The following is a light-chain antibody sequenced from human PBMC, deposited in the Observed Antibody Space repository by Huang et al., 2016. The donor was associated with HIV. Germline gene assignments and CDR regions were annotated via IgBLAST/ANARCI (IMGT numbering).Light chain of an antibody. V-gene: IGKV3D-15*01. J-gene: IGKJ4*01. Sequence: EVVMTQSPATLSLSPGERATLSCRASQSVSSNLAWYQQKPGQAPRLLIDGASTGATGIPDRFSGSGSGTDFTLTISRLEPEDFAVYYCQQYNNWPLTFGGGTKVEI. CDR3: QQYNNWPLT. CDR2: GAS. CDR1: QSVSSN.